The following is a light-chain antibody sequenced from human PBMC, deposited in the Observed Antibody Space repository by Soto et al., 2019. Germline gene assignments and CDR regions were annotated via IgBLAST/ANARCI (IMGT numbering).Light chain of an antibody. Sequence: DIQMTQSPSSLSASVGDRVTITCRASQSIDNYLNWYQQKPGKAPKLLIYAASSLQSGVPSRFSGSGSGTDFTLTISSLQPEDSANYFCQQSMSSPLTFGGGTKVEVK. CDR2: AAS. J-gene: IGKJ4*01. CDR1: QSIDNY. CDR3: QQSMSSPLT. V-gene: IGKV1-39*01.